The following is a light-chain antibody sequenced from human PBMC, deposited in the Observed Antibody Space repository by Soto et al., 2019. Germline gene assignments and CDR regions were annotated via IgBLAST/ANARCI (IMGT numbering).Light chain of an antibody. V-gene: IGKV3-11*01. CDR3: QQRDNWLRA. Sequence: EIVLTQSPATLSLSPGERATLSCRASQSVSSSLAWYQQKPGQAPRLLIYDASNRATGVPARFSGSGSGTDFTLTISSLEPEDFAVYCCQQRDNWLRAFGQGTKVEIK. J-gene: IGKJ1*01. CDR1: QSVSSS. CDR2: DAS.